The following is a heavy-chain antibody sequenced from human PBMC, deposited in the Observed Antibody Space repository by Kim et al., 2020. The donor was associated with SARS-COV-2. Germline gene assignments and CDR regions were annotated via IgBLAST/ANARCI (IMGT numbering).Heavy chain of an antibody. CDR3: ARLRYTYYGSGSFDY. D-gene: IGHD3-10*01. CDR2: IKQDGSEK. CDR1: GFTFSSYW. Sequence: GGSLRLSCAASGFTFSSYWMSWVRQAPGKGLEWVANIKQDGSEKYYVDSVKGRFTISRDNAKNSLYLQMNSLRAEDTAVYYCARLRYTYYGSGSFDYWGQGTLVTVSS. V-gene: IGHV3-7*01. J-gene: IGHJ4*02.